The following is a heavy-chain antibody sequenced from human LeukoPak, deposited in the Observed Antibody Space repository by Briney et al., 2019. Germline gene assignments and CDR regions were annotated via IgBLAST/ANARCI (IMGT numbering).Heavy chain of an antibody. Sequence: ASVKVSCKASGYTFTSYAMHWVRQAPGQRLEWMGWINAGNGNTKYSQKFQGRVTITRDTSASTAYMELSSLRSEDTAVYYCARDGRTDYYGSGSPPSYGMDVWGQGTTVTVSS. CDR1: GYTFTSYA. CDR3: ARDGRTDYYGSGSPPSYGMDV. CDR2: INAGNGNT. V-gene: IGHV1-3*01. J-gene: IGHJ6*02. D-gene: IGHD3-10*01.